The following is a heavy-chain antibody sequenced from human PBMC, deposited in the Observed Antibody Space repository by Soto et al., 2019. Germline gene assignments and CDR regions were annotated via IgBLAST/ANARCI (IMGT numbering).Heavy chain of an antibody. D-gene: IGHD1-26*01. CDR1: GSPFAGNG. V-gene: IGHV1-18*01. CDR3: ARGGWDFDP. Sequence: QVQLVQSGAEVKRPGASGKFSGRASGSPFAGNGICGVRQAPGQGLEWMGWISPYNGNTNYAKKLQGRVTMTTDTSTSTAYMELRSLRSDDSAVYYCARGGWDFDPWGQGTLVTVSS. J-gene: IGHJ5*02. CDR2: ISPYNGNT.